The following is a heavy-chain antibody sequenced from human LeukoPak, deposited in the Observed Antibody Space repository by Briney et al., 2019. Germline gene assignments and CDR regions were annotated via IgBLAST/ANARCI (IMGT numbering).Heavy chain of an antibody. V-gene: IGHV1-69*01. CDR2: IIPIFGTA. CDR1: GGTFSSYA. Sequence: SVKVSCKASGGTFSSYAISWVRQAPGQGLEWMGGIIPIFGTANYAQKSQGRVTITADESTSTAYMELSSLRSEDTAVYYCAREGDIVATTRSGNFDYWGQGTLVTVSS. J-gene: IGHJ4*02. CDR3: AREGDIVATTRSGNFDY. D-gene: IGHD5-12*01.